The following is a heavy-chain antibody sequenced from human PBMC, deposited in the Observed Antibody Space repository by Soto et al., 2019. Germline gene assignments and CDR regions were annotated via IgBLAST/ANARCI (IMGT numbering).Heavy chain of an antibody. J-gene: IGHJ4*02. D-gene: IGHD5-18*01. V-gene: IGHV4-61*01. Sequence: ETLSLTCTVSGGSVSSGSYYWSWIRQPPGKGLEWIGYIYYSGSTNYNPSLKSRVTISVDTSKNQFSLKLSSVTAADTAVYYCARGNSYGFSNFDYWGQGTLVTVSS. CDR3: ARGNSYGFSNFDY. CDR1: GGSVSSGSYY. CDR2: IYYSGST.